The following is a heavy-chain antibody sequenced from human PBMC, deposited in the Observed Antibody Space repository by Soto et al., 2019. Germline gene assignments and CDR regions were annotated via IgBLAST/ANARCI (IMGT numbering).Heavy chain of an antibody. CDR2: ISSSGATI. V-gene: IGHV3-11*01. D-gene: IGHD1-1*01. Sequence: PGVSLRLSCAASRLTFSDYYMSWIRQAPGKGLEWLSYISSSGATIHYADSVKGRFTISRDNAKNSLFLQMNSLRAEDTAVYYCVERRKRGHRVHFWGQGTLVTVSA. CDR1: RLTFSDYY. J-gene: IGHJ4*02. CDR3: VERRKRGHRVHF.